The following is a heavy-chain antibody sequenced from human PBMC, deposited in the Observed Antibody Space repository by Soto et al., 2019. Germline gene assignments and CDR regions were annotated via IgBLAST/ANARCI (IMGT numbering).Heavy chain of an antibody. CDR3: AKTTNYYDSSGYYSWFDP. V-gene: IGHV3-23*01. D-gene: IGHD3-22*01. CDR2: ISGSGGST. Sequence: GGSLRLSCAASGFTFSTYTMSWVRRAPGKGLEWVSAISGSGGSTYYADSVKGRFTISRDNSKNTLYLQMNSLRAEDTAVYYCAKTTNYYDSSGYYSWFDPWGQGTLVTVSS. J-gene: IGHJ5*02. CDR1: GFTFSTYT.